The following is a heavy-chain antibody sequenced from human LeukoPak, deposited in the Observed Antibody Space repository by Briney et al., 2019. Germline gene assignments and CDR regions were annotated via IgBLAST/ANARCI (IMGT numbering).Heavy chain of an antibody. D-gene: IGHD5-12*01. CDR3: ARDLSGHSYYYGMDV. V-gene: IGHV3-30-3*01. Sequence: LTGGSLRLSCAASGFTFIRFNMNWVRQAPGKGLEWVAVISYDGSNKYYADSVKGRFTISRDNSKNTLYLQMNSLRAEDTAVYYCARDLSGHSYYYGMDVWGQGTTVTVSS. J-gene: IGHJ6*02. CDR2: ISYDGSNK. CDR1: GFTFIRFN.